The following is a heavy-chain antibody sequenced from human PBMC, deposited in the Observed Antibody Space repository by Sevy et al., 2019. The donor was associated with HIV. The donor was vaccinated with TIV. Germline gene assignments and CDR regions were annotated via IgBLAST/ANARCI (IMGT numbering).Heavy chain of an antibody. Sequence: GESLKISCAASGFTFTRFSMHWVRQVPGKGLEWVATISYDESNEHYADSVKGRFTISRDNSRNVLFLQMNSLRGEDTAVYYCALERLSSNVAEYFQNWGQGTLVTVSS. V-gene: IGHV3-30-3*01. CDR1: GFTFTRFS. CDR3: ALERLSSNVAEYFQN. CDR2: ISYDESNE. J-gene: IGHJ1*01. D-gene: IGHD1-1*01.